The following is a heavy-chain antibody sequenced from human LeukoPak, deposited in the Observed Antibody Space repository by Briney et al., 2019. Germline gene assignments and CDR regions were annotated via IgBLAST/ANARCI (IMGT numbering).Heavy chain of an antibody. D-gene: IGHD3-22*01. Sequence: ASVKVSCKASGYTFTSYYIHWVRQAPGQGLEWMGIITPSGGSTGHAQKFQGRVTMTRDTSISTAYMELSRLRSDDTAVYYCARPQGLYYYDSSGYLDYWGQGTLVTVSS. V-gene: IGHV1-46*01. CDR2: ITPSGGST. CDR3: ARPQGLYYYDSSGYLDY. CDR1: GYTFTSYY. J-gene: IGHJ4*02.